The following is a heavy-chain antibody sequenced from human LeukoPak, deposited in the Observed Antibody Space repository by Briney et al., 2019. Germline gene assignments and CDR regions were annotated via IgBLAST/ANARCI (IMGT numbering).Heavy chain of an antibody. V-gene: IGHV4-59*01. D-gene: IGHD6-19*01. CDR2: IYYSGST. CDR1: GGSISSYY. J-gene: IGHJ4*02. Sequence: SETLSLTCSVSGGSISSYYWSWIRQPPGKGLEWIGYIYYSGSTNYNPSRKSRVTISVDTSKNQFSLKLSSVTAVDTAVYYCARQLYSSGWYGFDYWGQGTLVAVSS. CDR3: ARQLYSSGWYGFDY.